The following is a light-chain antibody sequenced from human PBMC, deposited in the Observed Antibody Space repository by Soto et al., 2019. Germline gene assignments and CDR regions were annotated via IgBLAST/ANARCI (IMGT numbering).Light chain of an antibody. J-gene: IGKJ4*01. CDR2: AAS. Sequence: DIQMTQSPSSLSASVGDSVTITCRTSQHVDRYLSWYQQKPGKAPKLVIYAASRLQSGVPSRFGGSGSATGFTLTIDSLQPEDFATYYCQQSYRLPLTFGGGTKVEIK. CDR3: QQSYRLPLT. CDR1: QHVDRY. V-gene: IGKV1-39*01.